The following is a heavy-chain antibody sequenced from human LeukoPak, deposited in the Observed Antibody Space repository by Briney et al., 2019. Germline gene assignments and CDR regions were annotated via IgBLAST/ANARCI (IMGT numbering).Heavy chain of an antibody. CDR2: IKQDGSES. V-gene: IGHV3-7*05. CDR3: AKDSYSKGDY. D-gene: IGHD4-11*01. J-gene: IGHJ4*02. CDR1: GFSFSSYW. Sequence: GRSLRLSCAASGFSFSSYWMSWIRQAPAKGLEWVANIKQDGSESNYVGSVKGRFTISRDNAKNSLYLQMNSLRAEDTAVYYCAKDSYSKGDYWGQGTLATVSS.